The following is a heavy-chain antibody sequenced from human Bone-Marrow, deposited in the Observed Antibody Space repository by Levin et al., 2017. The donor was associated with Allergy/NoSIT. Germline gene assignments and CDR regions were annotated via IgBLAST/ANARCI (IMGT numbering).Heavy chain of an antibody. Sequence: RASVKVSCKASGYIFTNYDMSWVRQATGQGLEWMGWMNPHSGNTDYAPKFLGRVTMTGDTSISTVYMELSGLKSDDTALYYCARCFRTGCQGGSDYWGQGTLVTVSS. D-gene: IGHD1-14*01. CDR1: GYIFTNYD. CDR3: ARCFRTGCQGGSDY. CDR2: MNPHSGNT. V-gene: IGHV1-8*01. J-gene: IGHJ4*02.